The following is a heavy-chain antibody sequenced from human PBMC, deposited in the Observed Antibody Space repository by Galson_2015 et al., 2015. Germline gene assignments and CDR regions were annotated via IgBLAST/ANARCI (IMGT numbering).Heavy chain of an antibody. CDR1: GFIFSNAW. Sequence: SLRLSCAASGFIFSNAWMSWVRQAPGKGLEWVCRIKSKSVGGTTDYAAPVKGRFTVSRDDSKNMAYLQMNSLKPEDTAMYYCTTDFSDGWFGGWGQGTLVTVPS. D-gene: IGHD3-10*01. V-gene: IGHV3-15*01. CDR2: IKSKSVGGTT. J-gene: IGHJ4*02. CDR3: TTDFSDGWFGG.